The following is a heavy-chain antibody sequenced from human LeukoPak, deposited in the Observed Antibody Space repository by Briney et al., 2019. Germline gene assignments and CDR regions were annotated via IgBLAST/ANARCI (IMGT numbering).Heavy chain of an antibody. J-gene: IGHJ4*02. CDR1: GYTFSDNY. V-gene: IGHV1-2*02. CDR2: IKPNGGGT. D-gene: IGHD3-10*01. CDR3: ARGTWFGDSLGTDF. Sequence: ALVKVSCKASGYTFSDNYMHWVRQAPGQGLEYMGWIKPNGGGTKYAQKFQGRVTMTRDTSISTAYMELNRPRSDDTAVYFCARGTWFGDSLGTDFWGQGTLVTVSS.